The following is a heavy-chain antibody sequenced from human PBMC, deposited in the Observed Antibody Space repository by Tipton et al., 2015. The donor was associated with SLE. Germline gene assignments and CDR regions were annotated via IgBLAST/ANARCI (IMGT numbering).Heavy chain of an antibody. D-gene: IGHD5-18*01. V-gene: IGHV3-30*04. Sequence: SLRLSCAASGFTFRNFAMHWVRQAPDKGLEWVALMSYDGSNEQYADSVKGRFTIPRDNSRNSLFLQMNSLRAEDTAIYYCARESGSRADVDYMDVWGEGTTVTVTS. CDR2: MSYDGSNE. CDR1: GFTFRNFA. J-gene: IGHJ6*03. CDR3: ARESGSRADVDYMDV.